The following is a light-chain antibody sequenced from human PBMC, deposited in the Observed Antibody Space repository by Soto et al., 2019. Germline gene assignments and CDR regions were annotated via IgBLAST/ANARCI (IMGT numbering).Light chain of an antibody. CDR3: CSSAGSSTPYV. CDR2: EVS. Sequence: QSVLTQPASVSGSPGQSITISCTGTSSDVGSYNLVSWYQQHPGKAPKLMIYEVSKRPSGVSNRFSGSKSGNTASLTISGLQAEDEADYYCCSSAGSSTPYVFGTGTKVTVL. V-gene: IGLV2-23*02. CDR1: SSDVGSYNL. J-gene: IGLJ1*01.